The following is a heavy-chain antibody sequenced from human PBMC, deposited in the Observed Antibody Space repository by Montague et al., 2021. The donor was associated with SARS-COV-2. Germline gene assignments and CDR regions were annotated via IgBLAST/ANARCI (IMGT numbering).Heavy chain of an antibody. V-gene: IGHV4-39*01. J-gene: IGHJ5*02. CDR1: GDSTSCPNCY. CDR2: IYNSGTT. CDR3: ARHRNYGDHSLDNWFHP. Sequence: SETLSLTCTVSGDSTSCPNCYWGWTRQPPGKGLDWIGTIYNSGTTYYXXXLKSRLTTSIDTSKNQFSLKLSSVTAADTAVYYCARHRNYGDHSLDNWFHPWGQGTLVTVSS. D-gene: IGHD4-17*01.